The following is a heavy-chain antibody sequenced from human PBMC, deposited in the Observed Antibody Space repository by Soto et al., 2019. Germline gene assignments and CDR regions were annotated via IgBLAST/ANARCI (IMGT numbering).Heavy chain of an antibody. V-gene: IGHV1-18*01. D-gene: IGHD3-10*01. CDR2: ISAYNGNT. CDR1: GYTFTSYG. J-gene: IGHJ6*02. CDR3: ARYHPPVLLWFGEISPSPHYYGMDV. Sequence: QVQLVQSGAEVKKPGASVKVSCKASGYTFTSYGISWVRQAPGQGLEWMGWISAYNGNTNYAQKLQGRVTMTTDTSTSTAYMELRSLRSDDTAVYYCARYHPPVLLWFGEISPSPHYYGMDVWGQGTTVTVSS.